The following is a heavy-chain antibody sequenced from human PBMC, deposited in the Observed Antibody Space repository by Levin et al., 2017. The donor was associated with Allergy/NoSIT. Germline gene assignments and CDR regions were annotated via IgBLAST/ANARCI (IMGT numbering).Heavy chain of an antibody. D-gene: IGHD5-24*01. CDR2: ISTSSTTI. CDR3: ARGDIDY. V-gene: IGHV3-48*01. CDR1: GFTFSSYA. J-gene: IGHJ4*02. Sequence: GGSLRLSCAASGFTFSSYAMNWVRQAPGKGLEFISYISTSSTTIYYADSVKGRFTISRDNAKNSLYLQMNSLRAEDTAVYYYARGDIDYWGQGTLVTVSS.